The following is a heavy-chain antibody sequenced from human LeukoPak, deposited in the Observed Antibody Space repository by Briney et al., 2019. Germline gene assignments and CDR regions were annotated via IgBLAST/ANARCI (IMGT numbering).Heavy chain of an antibody. CDR1: GGSFSGYY. J-gene: IGHJ4*02. V-gene: IGHV4-34*01. CDR3: ASTNSSGYYYTFDY. CDR2: INHSGST. Sequence: SETLSLTCAVYGGSFSGYYWSWTRQPPGKGLEWIGEINHSGSTNYNPSLKSRVTISVDTSKNQFSLKLSSVTAADTAVYYCASTNSSGYYYTFDYWGQGTLVTVSS. D-gene: IGHD3-22*01.